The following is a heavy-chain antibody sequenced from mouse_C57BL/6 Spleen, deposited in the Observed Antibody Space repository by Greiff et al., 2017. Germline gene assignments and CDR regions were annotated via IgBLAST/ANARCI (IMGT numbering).Heavy chain of an antibody. CDR1: GYSFTGYY. D-gene: IGHD1-1*01. Sequence: EVQLQQSGPELVKPGASVKISCKASGYSFTGYYMNWVKQSPEKSLEWIGEINPSTGGTTYNQKFKAKATLTVDKSSSTAYMQLKSLTSEDSAVYYCASDYGSSYYLDYWGQGTTLTVSS. V-gene: IGHV1-42*01. CDR3: ASDYGSSYYLDY. J-gene: IGHJ2*01. CDR2: INPSTGGT.